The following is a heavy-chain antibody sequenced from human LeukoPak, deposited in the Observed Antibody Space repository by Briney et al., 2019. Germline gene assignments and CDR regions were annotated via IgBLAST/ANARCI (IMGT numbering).Heavy chain of an antibody. CDR3: AKGVLWFGDYDY. CDR1: GFTFSSYA. J-gene: IGHJ4*02. CDR2: ISGSGGST. D-gene: IGHD3-10*01. Sequence: GGSLRLSCAASGFTFSSYAMSWVRQAPGEGLEWVSAISGSGGSTYYADSVKGRFTISRDNSKNTLYLQMNSLRAEDTAVYYCAKGVLWFGDYDYWGQGALVTVSS. V-gene: IGHV3-23*01.